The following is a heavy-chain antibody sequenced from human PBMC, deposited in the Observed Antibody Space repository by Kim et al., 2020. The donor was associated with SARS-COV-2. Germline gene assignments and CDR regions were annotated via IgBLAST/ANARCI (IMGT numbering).Heavy chain of an antibody. Sequence: AQGFTGRFVFSLDTSVSTAYLQISSLKAEDTAVYYCARERGGQWLSAFDYWGQGTLVTVSS. V-gene: IGHV7-4-1*02. J-gene: IGHJ4*02. CDR3: ARERGGQWLSAFDY. D-gene: IGHD6-19*01.